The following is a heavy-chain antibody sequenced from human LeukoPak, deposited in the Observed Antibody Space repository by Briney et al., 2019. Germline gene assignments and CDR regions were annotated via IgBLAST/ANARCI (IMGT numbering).Heavy chain of an antibody. V-gene: IGHV1-69*04. J-gene: IGHJ5*02. CDR3: ARWVGTAMAQIRFDP. CDR2: IIPILGIA. Sequence: SVKVSCKASGGTFSSYASSWVRQAPGQGLEWMGRIIPILGIANYAQKFQGRVTITADKSTSTAYMELSSLRSEDTAVYYCARWVGTAMAQIRFDPWGQGTLVTVSS. CDR1: GGTFSSYA. D-gene: IGHD5-18*01.